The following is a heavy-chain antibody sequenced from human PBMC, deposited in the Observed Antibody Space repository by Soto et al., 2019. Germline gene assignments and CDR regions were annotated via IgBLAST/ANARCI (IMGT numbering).Heavy chain of an antibody. D-gene: IGHD1-20*01. CDR3: ARSIRGPRRFNGMDV. J-gene: IGHJ6*02. V-gene: IGHV2-70*13. CDR2: IERDDDDK. Sequence: SGPTLVNPTQTLTLTCTFSGFSLNSNGMCVNWIRQPPGKALEWLALIERDDDDKYYSTSLKTRLTISKDTRKNQVVLTMANMEPADTATYYCARSIRGPRRFNGMDVWGQGTTVTVSS. CDR1: GFSLNSNGMC.